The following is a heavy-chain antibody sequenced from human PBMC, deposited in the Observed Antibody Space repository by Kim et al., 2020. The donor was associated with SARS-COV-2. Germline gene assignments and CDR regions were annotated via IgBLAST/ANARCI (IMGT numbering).Heavy chain of an antibody. J-gene: IGHJ3*01. CDR3: ARAAVIMVRRVSITQRVGFDV. D-gene: IGHD3-10*01. Sequence: SETLSLTCAVSGGSFSDFWRWFRQPPGGRLEGIGEINESGSTNYNQSPQMRGNISVDTSKSQFSVRLPTVTAADTAVYYYARAAVIMVRRVSITQRVGFDVWGQGTMVTVSS. V-gene: IGHV4-34*01. CDR1: GGSFSDF. CDR2: INESGST.